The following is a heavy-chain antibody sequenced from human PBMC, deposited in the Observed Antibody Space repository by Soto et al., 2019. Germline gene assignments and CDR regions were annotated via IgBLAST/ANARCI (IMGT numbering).Heavy chain of an antibody. Sequence: GGSLRLSCTASDFIFSNYRIYWVRQPPGKGLEGVTVVWFDGTPKYFADSVKGRFAVSRDNSRNTVYLQMNNLKVEDTAVYYCVRGDDYLLFDYWGQGALVTVSS. CDR3: VRGDDYLLFDY. CDR2: VWFDGTPK. V-gene: IGHV3-33*01. CDR1: DFIFSNYR. D-gene: IGHD3-16*01. J-gene: IGHJ4*02.